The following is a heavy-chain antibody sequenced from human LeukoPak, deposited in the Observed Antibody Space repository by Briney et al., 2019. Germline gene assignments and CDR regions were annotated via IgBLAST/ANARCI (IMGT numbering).Heavy chain of an antibody. J-gene: IGHJ6*02. Sequence: ASVKVSCKASGYTFTSYDINWVRQATGQGLEWMGWMNPNSGNTGYAQKFQGRVTMTRNNSISTAYMELSSLRSEDTAVYYCARGQDIVVVPAASNYYYYYGMDVWGQGTTVTVSS. D-gene: IGHD2-2*01. V-gene: IGHV1-8*01. CDR1: GYTFTSYD. CDR2: MNPNSGNT. CDR3: ARGQDIVVVPAASNYYYYYGMDV.